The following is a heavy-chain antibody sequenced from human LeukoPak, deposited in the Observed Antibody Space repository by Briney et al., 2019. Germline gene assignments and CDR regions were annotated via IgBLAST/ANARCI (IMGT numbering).Heavy chain of an antibody. J-gene: IGHJ5*02. CDR3: ARDGQQYYYDSTPA. D-gene: IGHD3-22*01. V-gene: IGHV3-48*02. CDR2: ISSSSSTI. Sequence: QPGGSLRLSCAASGFTFSSYSMNWVRQAPGKGLGWVSYISSSSSTIYYADSVKGRLTISRDNAKNSLYLQMNSLRDEDTAVYYCARDGQQYYYDSTPAWGQGTLVTVSS. CDR1: GFTFSSYS.